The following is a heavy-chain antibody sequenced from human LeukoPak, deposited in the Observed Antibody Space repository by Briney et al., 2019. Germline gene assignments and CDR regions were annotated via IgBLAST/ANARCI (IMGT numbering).Heavy chain of an antibody. Sequence: SETLSLTCAVYGGSFSGYYWSWIRQPPGKGLEWIGEISHSGSTNYNPSLKSRVTISVDTSKNQFSLKLSSVTAADTAVYYCARASTDTENYYGSGSYQGDYFDYWGQGTLVTVSS. D-gene: IGHD3-10*01. V-gene: IGHV4-34*01. J-gene: IGHJ4*02. CDR1: GGSFSGYY. CDR3: ARASTDTENYYGSGSYQGDYFDY. CDR2: ISHSGST.